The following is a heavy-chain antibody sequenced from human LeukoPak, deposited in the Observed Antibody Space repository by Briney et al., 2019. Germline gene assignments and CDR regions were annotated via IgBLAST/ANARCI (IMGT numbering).Heavy chain of an antibody. V-gene: IGHV1-24*01. CDR3: ASTDDSSGYYYGTN. J-gene: IGHJ4*02. CDR1: GYTLTELS. D-gene: IGHD3-22*01. CDR2: FDPEDGET. Sequence: ASVKVSCKVSGYTLTELSMHWVRQAPGKGLEWMGGFDPEDGETIYAQKFQGRVTMTEDTSTDTAYMELRSLRSEDTAVYYCASTDDSSGYYYGTNWGQGTLVSVSS.